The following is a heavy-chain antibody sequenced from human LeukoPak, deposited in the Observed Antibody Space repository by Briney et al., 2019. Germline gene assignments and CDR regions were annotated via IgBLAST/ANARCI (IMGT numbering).Heavy chain of an antibody. CDR2: ISAYNGNT. CDR1: GYTFTSYG. D-gene: IGHD3-16*01. Sequence: ASVKVSCKASGYTFTSYGISWVRQAPGQGLEWMGWISAYNGNTNYAQKLQGRVTMTTDTSTSTAYMELRSLRSDDTAVYYCAKGHYDDAHPHYEGGSVDSWGQGTHITVSS. CDR3: AKGHYDDAHPHYEGGSVDS. V-gene: IGHV1-18*01. J-gene: IGHJ4*02.